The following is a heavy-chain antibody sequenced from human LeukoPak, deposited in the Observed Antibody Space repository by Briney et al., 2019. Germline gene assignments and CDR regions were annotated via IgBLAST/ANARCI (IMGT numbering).Heavy chain of an antibody. CDR1: GFTFSSYW. V-gene: IGHV3-74*01. Sequence: GGSLRLSCAASGFTFSSYWVHWVRQAPGKGLVWVSRINSDGSSTSYADSVKGRFTISRDNAKNTLYLQMNSLRAEDTAVYYCARAPTVITMVRGVLLLKYYFDYWGQGTLVTVSS. CDR2: INSDGSST. D-gene: IGHD3-10*01. CDR3: ARAPTVITMVRGVLLLKYYFDY. J-gene: IGHJ4*02.